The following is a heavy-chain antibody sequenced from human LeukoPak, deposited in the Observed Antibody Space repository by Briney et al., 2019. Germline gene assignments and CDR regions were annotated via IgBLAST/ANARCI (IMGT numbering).Heavy chain of an antibody. Sequence: GGSLRLSCAVSGLTFSTYSITWVRQGPGKGLEWLSSIYNSGAKIFYADSVKGRFTISRDNSKNMLYLQMNSLRVEDTAVYYCAKDVAPDSGWDLDYWGQGTLVTVSS. D-gene: IGHD6-19*01. V-gene: IGHV3-23*01. CDR3: AKDVAPDSGWDLDY. J-gene: IGHJ4*02. CDR1: GLTFSTYS. CDR2: IYNSGAKI.